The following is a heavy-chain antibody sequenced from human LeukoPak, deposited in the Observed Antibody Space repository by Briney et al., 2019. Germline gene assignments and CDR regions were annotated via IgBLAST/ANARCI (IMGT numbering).Heavy chain of an antibody. J-gene: IGHJ3*02. CDR3: VRTASYINSTGDAFDI. D-gene: IGHD6-13*01. Sequence: GASVKVSCKASGYTFTSYYMHWVRQARGQGLEWMGIINPSGGSTSYAQKFQGRVTMTRDMSTSTVYMELSSLRSEDTAVYYCVRTASYINSTGDAFDIWGQGTMVNVSS. CDR1: GYTFTSYY. V-gene: IGHV1-46*01. CDR2: INPSGGST.